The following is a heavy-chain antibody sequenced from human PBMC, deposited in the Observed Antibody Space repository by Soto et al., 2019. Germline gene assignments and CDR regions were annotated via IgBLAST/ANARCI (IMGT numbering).Heavy chain of an antibody. D-gene: IGHD4-4*01. Sequence: SETLSLTCTVSGGSISSFYWSWIRQPPGKGLEWIGYIYYSGSTNYNPSLKSRVTISVDTSKNQFSLKLSSVTAADTAVYYCARDLRSRLYSNSDNSSDPWGQGTLVTVSS. J-gene: IGHJ5*02. V-gene: IGHV4-59*01. CDR2: IYYSGST. CDR3: ARDLRSRLYSNSDNSSDP. CDR1: GGSISSFY.